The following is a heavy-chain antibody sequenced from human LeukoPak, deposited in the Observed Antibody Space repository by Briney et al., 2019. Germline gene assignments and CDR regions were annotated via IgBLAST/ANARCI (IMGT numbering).Heavy chain of an antibody. CDR1: GYTFTGYY. J-gene: IGHJ6*03. CDR2: INPNSGGT. V-gene: IGHV1-2*02. Sequence: ASVKVSCKASGYTFTGYYMHWVRQAPGQGLEWMGWINPNSGGTNYAQKFQGRVTMTRDTSISTAYMELSRLRSDDTAVYYCARDGGTDGYDWGVSYYMDVWGKGTTVTVSS. CDR3: ARDGGTDGYDWGVSYYMDV. D-gene: IGHD5-12*01.